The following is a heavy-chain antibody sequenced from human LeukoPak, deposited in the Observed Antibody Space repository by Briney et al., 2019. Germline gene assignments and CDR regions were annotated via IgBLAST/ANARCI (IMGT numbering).Heavy chain of an antibody. J-gene: IGHJ4*02. Sequence: PGGSLRLSCAASGFTFSSYAMGWVRQAPGKGLEWVSAISGSDDSTYYADSVKGRFTISRDNSKNTLYLQMNSLSAEDTAVYYCAKDPLEMSYFDYWGQGTLVTVSS. D-gene: IGHD5-24*01. CDR3: AKDPLEMSYFDY. CDR1: GFTFSSYA. V-gene: IGHV3-23*01. CDR2: ISGSDDST.